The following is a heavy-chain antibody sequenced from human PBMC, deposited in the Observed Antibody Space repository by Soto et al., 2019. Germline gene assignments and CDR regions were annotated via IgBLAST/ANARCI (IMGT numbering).Heavy chain of an antibody. J-gene: IGHJ6*03. D-gene: IGHD5-18*01. CDR2: IYYSGST. V-gene: IGHV4-59*08. CDR1: GGSISSYY. Sequence: SETLSLTCTVSGGSISSYYWSWIRQPPGKGLEWIGYIYYSGSTNYNPSLKSRVTISVDTSKNQFSLKLSSVTAADTAVYYCARHRIQLWQEYYYYMDVWGKGTTVTVSS. CDR3: ARHRIQLWQEYYYYMDV.